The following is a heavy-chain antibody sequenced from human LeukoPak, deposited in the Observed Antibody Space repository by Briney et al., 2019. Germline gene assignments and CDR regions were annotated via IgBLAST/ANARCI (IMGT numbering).Heavy chain of an antibody. CDR2: ISYDGSNK. Sequence: GGSLRLSCAASGFTFSSYGMHWVRQAPGKGLEWVAVISYDGSNKYYADSVKGRFTISRDNSKNTLYLQMNSLRAEDTAVYYCAKGSSDGYSECFDYWGQGTLVTVSS. V-gene: IGHV3-30*18. J-gene: IGHJ4*02. D-gene: IGHD5-18*01. CDR1: GFTFSSYG. CDR3: AKGSSDGYSECFDY.